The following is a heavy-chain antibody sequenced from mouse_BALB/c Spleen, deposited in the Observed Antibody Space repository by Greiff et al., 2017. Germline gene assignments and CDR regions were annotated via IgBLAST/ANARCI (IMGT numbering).Heavy chain of an antibody. CDR2: IYPGDGDT. Sequence: QVQLQQSGAELARPGASVKLSCKASGYTFTSYWMQWVKQRPGQGLEWIGAIYPGDGDTRYTQKFKGKATLTADKSSSTAYMQLSSLASEDSAVYYCARESPHAMDYWGQGTSVTVSS. CDR3: ARESPHAMDY. CDR1: GYTFTSYW. J-gene: IGHJ4*01. V-gene: IGHV1-87*01.